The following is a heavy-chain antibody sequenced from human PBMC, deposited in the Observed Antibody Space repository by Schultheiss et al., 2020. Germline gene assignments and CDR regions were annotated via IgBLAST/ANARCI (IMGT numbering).Heavy chain of an antibody. Sequence: SETLSLTCAVYGGSFSGYYWSWIRQPPGKGLEWIGEINHSGSTNYNPSLKSRVTISVDTSKNQFSLKLSSVTAADTAVYYCARASSSGGSQTEKYYYYYMDVWGKGTTVTVSS. J-gene: IGHJ6*03. V-gene: IGHV4-34*01. CDR3: ARASSSGGSQTEKYYYYYMDV. CDR2: INHSGST. CDR1: GGSFSGYY. D-gene: IGHD6-6*01.